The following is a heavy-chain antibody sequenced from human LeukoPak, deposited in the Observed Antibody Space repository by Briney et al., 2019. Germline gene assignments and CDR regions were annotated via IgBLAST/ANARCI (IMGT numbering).Heavy chain of an antibody. CDR1: GGSISSSNW. J-gene: IGHJ4*02. Sequence: SETLSLTCAVSGGSISSSNWWSRVRRPPGKGLGRIEEIYHSGSTNSIPSLESRVTISVDKSKNQYSVKLSSVSAADTAVYYCARDTVMDYWGQGTLVTVSS. V-gene: IGHV4-4*02. CDR3: ARDTVMDY. CDR2: IYHSGST. D-gene: IGHD4-17*01.